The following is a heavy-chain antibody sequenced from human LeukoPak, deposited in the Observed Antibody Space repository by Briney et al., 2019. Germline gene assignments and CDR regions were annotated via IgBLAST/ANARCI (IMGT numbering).Heavy chain of an antibody. Sequence: PGGSLRLSCAASGFTFSSYAMSWVRQAPGKRLEWVSAISGSGGSTYYADSVKGRFTISRDNSKNTLYLQMNSLRAEDTAVYYCAKDHFDGTTAWYYYGMDVWGQGTTVTVSS. CDR3: AKDHFDGTTAWYYYGMDV. J-gene: IGHJ6*02. V-gene: IGHV3-23*01. D-gene: IGHD1-1*01. CDR1: GFTFSSYA. CDR2: ISGSGGST.